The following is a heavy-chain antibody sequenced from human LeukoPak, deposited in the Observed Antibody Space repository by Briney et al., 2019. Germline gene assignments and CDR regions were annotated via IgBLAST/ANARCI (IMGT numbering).Heavy chain of an antibody. J-gene: IGHJ4*02. Sequence: ASVKVSCKASGYTFTSYDINWVRQATRQGLEWMGWMNPNSGNTGYAQKFQGRVTMTRNTSISTAYMELSSLRSEDTAVYYCARGMVGTRDKRIRYFDYWGQGTLVTVSS. CDR1: GYTFTSYD. CDR2: MNPNSGNT. CDR3: ARGMVGTRDKRIRYFDY. V-gene: IGHV1-8*01. D-gene: IGHD3-10*01.